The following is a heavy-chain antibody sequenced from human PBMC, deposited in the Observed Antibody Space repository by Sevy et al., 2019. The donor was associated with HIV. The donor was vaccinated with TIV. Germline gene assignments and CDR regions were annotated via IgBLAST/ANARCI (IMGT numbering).Heavy chain of an antibody. Sequence: GGSLRLSCAASGFTFSSYAMSWVRQAPGKGLEWVSAISGSGGSTYYADSVKGRFTIARDNSQNTLYLQKNSLRAEDSAVYYCAKEGVVVGGDIIKKAGGGGAFDIWGQGTMVTVSS. CDR2: ISGSGGST. CDR3: AKEGVVVGGDIIKKAGGGGAFDI. V-gene: IGHV3-23*01. J-gene: IGHJ3*02. CDR1: GFTFSSYA. D-gene: IGHD3-10*01.